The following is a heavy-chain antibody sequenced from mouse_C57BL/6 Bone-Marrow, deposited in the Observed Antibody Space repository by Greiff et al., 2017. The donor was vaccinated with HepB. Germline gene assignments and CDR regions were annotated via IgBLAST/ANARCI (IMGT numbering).Heavy chain of an antibody. CDR2: ISYSGST. D-gene: IGHD2-10*02. V-gene: IGHV3-1*01. CDR3: ERGEYLHFDY. J-gene: IGHJ2*01. Sequence: EVKLMQSGPGLVKPSPSLSLTCTVTGYSITSGYVWNWIRHFPGNKLEWMGYISYSGSTNYNPSLKSPISITPDTSKNPFFLKLNSVTTEDTATYYCERGEYLHFDYWGQGTTLTVSS. CDR1: GYSITSGYV.